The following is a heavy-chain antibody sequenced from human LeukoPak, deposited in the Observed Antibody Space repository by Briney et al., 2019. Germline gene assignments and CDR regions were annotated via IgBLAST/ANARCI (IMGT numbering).Heavy chain of an antibody. D-gene: IGHD1/OR15-1a*01. CDR1: GLTFSSYW. Sequence: PGGSLRLSCAGSGLTFSSYWMHWVRQAPGKGLVWVSRINSDGSGTSFADSVKGRFTISRDNAKNTLYLQMNSLRAEDTAVYYCARDRAGNWEQPFYYYMDVWGKGTTVAVSS. J-gene: IGHJ6*03. CDR2: INSDGSGT. CDR3: ARDRAGNWEQPFYYYMDV. V-gene: IGHV3-74*01.